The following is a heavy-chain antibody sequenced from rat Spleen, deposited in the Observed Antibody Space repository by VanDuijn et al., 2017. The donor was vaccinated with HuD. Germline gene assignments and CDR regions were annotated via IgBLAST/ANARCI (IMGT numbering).Heavy chain of an antibody. V-gene: IGHV5-20*01. CDR1: GFTFSDYG. CDR3: TTYGGLRNWFAY. CDR2: ISYNGVST. Sequence: EVQLVESGGGLVQPGRSMKLSCAASGFTFSDYGMAWVLQAPTKGLEWIASISYNGVSTYYRDSVKGRFTVSRDDAKSTLHLQMDSLRSEDTATYYCTTYGGLRNWFAYWGQGTLVTVSS. D-gene: IGHD4-1*01. J-gene: IGHJ3*01.